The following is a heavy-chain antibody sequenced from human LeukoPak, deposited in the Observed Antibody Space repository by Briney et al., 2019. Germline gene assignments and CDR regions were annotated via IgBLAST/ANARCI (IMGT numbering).Heavy chain of an antibody. CDR3: TRPQGLYSGSYTAGY. V-gene: IGHV3-49*03. CDR1: GFTFGDYA. J-gene: IGHJ4*02. Sequence: PGRSLRLSCTASGFTFGDYAVSWFRQAPGKGLEWVGFIRSKAYGGTTEYAASVKGRFTISRDDSKSIAYLQMNSLKTEDTAVYYCTRPQGLYSGSYTAGYWGQGTLVTVSS. CDR2: IRSKAYGGTT. D-gene: IGHD1-26*01.